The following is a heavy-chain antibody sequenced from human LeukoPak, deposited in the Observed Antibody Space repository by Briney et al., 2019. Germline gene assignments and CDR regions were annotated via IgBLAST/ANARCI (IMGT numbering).Heavy chain of an antibody. D-gene: IGHD2-2*01. J-gene: IGHJ4*02. CDR2: IYYSGST. CDR3: ARHRCSSTSCYVPTYYFDY. V-gene: IGHV4-59*08. Sequence: SETLSLTCTVSAGSISPDYWSWIRQPPGKGLEWIGYIYYSGSTNYNPSLKSRVIISVDTSKNQFSLKLSSVTAADTAVYYCARHRCSSTSCYVPTYYFDYWGQGTLVTVSS. CDR1: AGSISPDY.